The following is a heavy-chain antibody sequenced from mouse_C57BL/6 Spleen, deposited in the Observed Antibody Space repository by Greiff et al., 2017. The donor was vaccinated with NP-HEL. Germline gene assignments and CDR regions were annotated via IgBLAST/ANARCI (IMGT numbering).Heavy chain of an antibody. CDR3: ARSGSLCYYAMDY. V-gene: IGHV1-80*01. CDR2: IYPGDGDT. D-gene: IGHD3-1*01. CDR1: GYAFSSYW. Sequence: VHLVESGAELVKPGASVKISCKASGYAFSSYWMNWVKQRPGKGLEWIGQIYPGDGDTNYNGKFKGKATLTADKSSSTAYMQLSSLTSEDSAVYFCARSGSLCYYAMDYWGQGTSVTVSS. J-gene: IGHJ4*01.